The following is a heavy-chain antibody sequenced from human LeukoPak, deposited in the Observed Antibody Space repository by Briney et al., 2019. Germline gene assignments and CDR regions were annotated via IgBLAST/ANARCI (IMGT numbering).Heavy chain of an antibody. D-gene: IGHD3-10*01. V-gene: IGHV4-34*01. CDR3: ARQGIYFGSGPFDS. Sequence: SETLSLTCAVYGGSFSGYYWSWIRQPPGKGLEWIGEINHSGSTNYNPSLKSRVTISVDTSKNQFSLKLSSVTAVDTAIYYCARQGIYFGSGPFDSWGQGTLVTVSS. CDR2: INHSGST. J-gene: IGHJ4*02. CDR1: GGSFSGYY.